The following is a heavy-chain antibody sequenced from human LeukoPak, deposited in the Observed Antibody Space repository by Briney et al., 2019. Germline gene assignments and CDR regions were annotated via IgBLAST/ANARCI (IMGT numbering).Heavy chain of an antibody. J-gene: IGHJ4*02. Sequence: GGSLRLSCAASGFTVNSNNMTWVRQAPGKGLEWVSVIYSNNTTFYADSVKGRFTISRDKSKNTLYLQMNSLRAEDTAVYYCAKGITVMMVAPGYWGQGTLVTVSS. CDR3: AKGITVMMVAPGY. V-gene: IGHV3-53*01. D-gene: IGHD3-22*01. CDR2: IYSNNTT. CDR1: GFTVNSNN.